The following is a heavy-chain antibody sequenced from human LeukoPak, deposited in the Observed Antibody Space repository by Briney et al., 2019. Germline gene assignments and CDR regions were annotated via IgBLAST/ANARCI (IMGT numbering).Heavy chain of an antibody. Sequence: GGSLRLSCAASGFTFSSYSMNWVRQAPGKGLEWVSYISSSSSTIYYADSVKGRFTISRDNAKNSLYLQMNSLRAEDTAVYYCAPDEEYRSGGSCYTLLFDYWGQGTLVTVSS. CDR2: ISSSSSTI. V-gene: IGHV3-48*01. CDR1: GFTFSSYS. CDR3: APDEEYRSGGSCYTLLFDY. D-gene: IGHD2-15*01. J-gene: IGHJ4*02.